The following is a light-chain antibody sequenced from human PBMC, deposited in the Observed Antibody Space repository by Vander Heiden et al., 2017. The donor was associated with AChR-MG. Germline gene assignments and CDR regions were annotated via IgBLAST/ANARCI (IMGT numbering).Light chain of an antibody. Sequence: EIVITQSPATLSVSPGERATLSCRASQSVSSNLAWYQQKPGQAPRLLIYGASTRATGIPARFSGIGSGTEFTLTISSLQSEDFAVYYCQQYNNWPRNTFGQGTKLEIK. J-gene: IGKJ2*01. CDR1: QSVSSN. CDR2: GAS. V-gene: IGKV3-15*01. CDR3: QQYNNWPRNT.